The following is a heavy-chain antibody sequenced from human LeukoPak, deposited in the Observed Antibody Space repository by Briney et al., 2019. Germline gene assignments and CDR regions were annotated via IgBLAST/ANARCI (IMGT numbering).Heavy chain of an antibody. CDR3: ARDSTSGWYDY. Sequence: PSETLSLTCTVSSGSMSSFYWSWIRQPPGKGLEWIGYVYYSGSTKYNPSLKSRVTISVDTSKSQFSLRLSSVTAADTAVYYCARDSTSGWYDYWGQGTLVTVSS. CDR1: SGSMSSFY. V-gene: IGHV4-59*01. CDR2: VYYSGST. J-gene: IGHJ4*02. D-gene: IGHD6-19*01.